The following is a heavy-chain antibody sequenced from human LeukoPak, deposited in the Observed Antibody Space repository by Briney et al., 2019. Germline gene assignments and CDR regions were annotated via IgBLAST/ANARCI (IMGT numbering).Heavy chain of an antibody. CDR3: ARDFNYGGNFDY. Sequence: GGSLRLSCAASGFTFSSYSMNWVRQAPGKGLEWISYISGHSSTVYFADSVKGRFTISRDNARNSLYLQMNSLRAEDTAVYYCARDFNYGGNFDYWGQGTLVTVSS. CDR2: ISGHSSTV. V-gene: IGHV3-48*01. D-gene: IGHD4-23*01. J-gene: IGHJ4*02. CDR1: GFTFSSYS.